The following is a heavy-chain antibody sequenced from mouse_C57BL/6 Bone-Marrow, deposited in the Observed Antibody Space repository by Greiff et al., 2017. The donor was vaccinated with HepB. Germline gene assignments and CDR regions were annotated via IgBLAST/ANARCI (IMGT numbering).Heavy chain of an antibody. Sequence: VQLQQSGAELVRPGASVKLSCTASGFNIKDDYMHWVKQRPEQGLEWIGWIDPENGDTEYASKFQGKANITADTSSNTAYLQLSSLTSEDTAVYYCTTWGYSSGYGAYWGQGTLVTVSA. CDR3: TTWGYSSGYGAY. CDR2: IDPENGDT. J-gene: IGHJ3*01. V-gene: IGHV14-4*01. CDR1: GFNIKDDY. D-gene: IGHD3-2*02.